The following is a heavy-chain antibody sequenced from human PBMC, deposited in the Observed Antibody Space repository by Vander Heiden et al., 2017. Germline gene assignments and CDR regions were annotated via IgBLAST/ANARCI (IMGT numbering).Heavy chain of an antibody. CDR2: IWYDGSNK. CDR1: GVTFSSDG. J-gene: IGHJ6*02. D-gene: IGHD3-10*01. Sequence: QVQLVESGGGVVQPGGSLGLPCAASGVTFSSDGMHWVRQAPGKGLEWVAVIWYDGSNKYYADSVKGRFTISRDNSKNTLYLQMNSLRAEDTAVYYCARDYNEGMDVWGQGTTVTVSS. V-gene: IGHV3-33*01. CDR3: ARDYNEGMDV.